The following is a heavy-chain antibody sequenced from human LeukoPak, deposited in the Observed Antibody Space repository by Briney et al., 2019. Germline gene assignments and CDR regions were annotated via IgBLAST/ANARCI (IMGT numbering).Heavy chain of an antibody. J-gene: IGHJ4*02. Sequence: ASETLSLTCTVSGGSISSSSYYWGWIRQPPGKGLEWIGSIYYSGSTYYNPSLKSRVTISVDTSKNQFSLKLSSVTAADTAVYYCARVFCSSTSCYIDYWGQGTLVTVSS. CDR2: IYYSGST. V-gene: IGHV4-39*07. CDR1: GGSISSSSYY. CDR3: ARVFCSSTSCYIDY. D-gene: IGHD2-2*02.